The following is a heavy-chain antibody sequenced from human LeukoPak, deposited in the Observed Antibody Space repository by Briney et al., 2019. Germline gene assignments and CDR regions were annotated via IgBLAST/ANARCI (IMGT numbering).Heavy chain of an antibody. Sequence: SETLSLTRTVSGGSISSYYWSWIRQPPGKGLEWIGYIYYSGSTNYNPSLKSRVTISVDTSKNQFSLKLSSVTAADTAVYYCARRTMVRGGSAFDIWGQGTMVTVSS. J-gene: IGHJ3*02. V-gene: IGHV4-59*12. CDR1: GGSISSYY. CDR2: IYYSGST. D-gene: IGHD3-10*01. CDR3: ARRTMVRGGSAFDI.